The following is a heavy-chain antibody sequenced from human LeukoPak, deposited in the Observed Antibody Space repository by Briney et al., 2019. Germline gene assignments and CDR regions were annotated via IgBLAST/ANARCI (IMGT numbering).Heavy chain of an antibody. CDR1: GYTLTELS. CDR3: ATHYGDYVYFQH. CDR2: FDPEDGET. V-gene: IGHV1-24*01. D-gene: IGHD4-17*01. J-gene: IGHJ1*01. Sequence: ASVKVSCKVSGYTLTELSMHWVRQAPGKGREWMGGFDPEDGETIYAQKFQGRVTMTEDTSTDTAYMELSSLRSEDTAVYYCATHYGDYVYFQHWGWGTLVTVSS.